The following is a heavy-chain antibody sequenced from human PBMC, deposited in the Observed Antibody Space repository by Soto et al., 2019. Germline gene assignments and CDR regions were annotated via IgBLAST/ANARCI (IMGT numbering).Heavy chain of an antibody. CDR1: GGSIYRSGYY. CDR3: GKVLVGATGHTDSDS. CDR2: IDYNGGT. Sequence: QVQLQESGPGLVKPSETLSLTCTVSGGSIYRSGYYWGWIRQPPGRGLEWIGNIDYNGGTYSNPSLKSRVSISRDTSKNQFSVKLTSVTAADTALYYCGKVLVGATGHTDSDSWGPGTLVAVSS. V-gene: IGHV4-39*01. D-gene: IGHD2-15*01. J-gene: IGHJ4*02.